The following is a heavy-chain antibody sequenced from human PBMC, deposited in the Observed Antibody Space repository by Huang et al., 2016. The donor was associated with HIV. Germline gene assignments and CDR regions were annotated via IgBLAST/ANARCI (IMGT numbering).Heavy chain of an antibody. CDR1: GDSITSSMYYY. J-gene: IGHJ4*02. D-gene: IGHD2-21*01. CDR3: ARATYRDFEYSFDF. V-gene: IGHV4-61*09. Sequence: QVQLQESGPGLVKPSQTLSLICSVSGDSITSSMYYYWTWVRQPAGQGLEDVVLILATGTTYYNPALKTRVSISLDTSKNQFSLRLTSMTAADTAVYYCARATYRDFEYSFDFWGQGSVVTVSS. CDR2: ILATGTT.